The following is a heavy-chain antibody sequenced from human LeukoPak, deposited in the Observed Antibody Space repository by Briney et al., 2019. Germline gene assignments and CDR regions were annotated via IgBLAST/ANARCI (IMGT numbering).Heavy chain of an antibody. J-gene: IGHJ4*02. CDR1: GGSISSYY. CDR2: IYYSGST. Sequence: KPSETLSLTCTVSGGSISSYYWSWIRQPPGKGLEWTGYIYYSGSTNYNPSLKSRVTISVDTSKNQFSLKLSSVTAADTAVYYCARHSSAYSSSWTWEYYFDYWGQGTLVTVSS. V-gene: IGHV4-59*08. CDR3: ARHSSAYSSSWTWEYYFDY. D-gene: IGHD6-13*01.